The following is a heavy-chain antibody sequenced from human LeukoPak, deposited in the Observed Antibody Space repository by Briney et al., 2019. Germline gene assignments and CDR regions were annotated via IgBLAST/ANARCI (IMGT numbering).Heavy chain of an antibody. Sequence: GGSLRLSCAASGFSFSNYAMNWVRQAPGKGLEWVSSIDGSSSHIYYADSVKGRFTISRDNTKSSLYLQMNSLRVEDMAVYYCARGYCGGDCYGDWGQGTLVTVSS. J-gene: IGHJ1*01. CDR1: GFSFSNYA. CDR3: ARGYCGGDCYGD. V-gene: IGHV3-21*01. D-gene: IGHD2-21*02. CDR2: IDGSSSHI.